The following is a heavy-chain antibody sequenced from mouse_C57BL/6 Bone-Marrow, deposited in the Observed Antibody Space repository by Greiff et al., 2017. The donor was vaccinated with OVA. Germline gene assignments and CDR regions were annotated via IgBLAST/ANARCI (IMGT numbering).Heavy chain of an antibody. Sequence: VQLQQPGAELVRPGASVKLSCKASGYTFTSYWMHWVKQRPGQGLEWIGEIDPSDSYTNYNQKFKGKSTLTVDTSSSTAYMQLSSLTSEDSAVYYGAERYLDVWGRGTTATVS. J-gene: IGHJ1*03. CDR3: AERYLDV. CDR2: IDPSDSYT. V-gene: IGHV1-69*01. CDR1: GYTFTSYW.